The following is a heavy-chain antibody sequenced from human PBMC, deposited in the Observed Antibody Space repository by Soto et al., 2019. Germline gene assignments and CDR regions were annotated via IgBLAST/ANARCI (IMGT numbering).Heavy chain of an antibody. V-gene: IGHV1-69*12. Sequence: QVQLVQSGAEVKKPGSSVKVSCKASGGTFSSYAISWVRQAPGQGLEWMGGIIPIFGTANYAQKFQGRVTIXXDXSXXTAYMELSSLRSEDTAVYYCARASYYYDSSGLIDYWGQGTLVTVSS. CDR2: IIPIFGTA. CDR3: ARASYYYDSSGLIDY. D-gene: IGHD3-22*01. CDR1: GGTFSSYA. J-gene: IGHJ4*02.